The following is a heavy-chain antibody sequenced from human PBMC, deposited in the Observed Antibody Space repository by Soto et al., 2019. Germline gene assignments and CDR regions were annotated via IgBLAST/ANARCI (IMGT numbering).Heavy chain of an antibody. D-gene: IGHD4-4*01. CDR2: IIPIFGTA. CDR3: ARFSGYSNYVDY. V-gene: IGHV1-69*13. Sequence: GASMKVSCKASGGTFSSYAINWVRQAPGQGLEWMGGIIPIFGTANYAQKFQGRVTITADESTSTAYMELSSLRSEDTAVYYCARFSGYSNYVDYWGQGTLVTVSS. CDR1: GGTFSSYA. J-gene: IGHJ4*02.